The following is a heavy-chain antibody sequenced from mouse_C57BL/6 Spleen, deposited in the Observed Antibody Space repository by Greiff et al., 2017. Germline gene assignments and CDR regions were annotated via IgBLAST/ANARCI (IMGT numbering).Heavy chain of an antibody. D-gene: IGHD2-4*01. CDR1: GYTFTSYW. CDR3: ARSDYYDYDGFAY. J-gene: IGHJ3*01. Sequence: QVQLQQPGAELVKPGASVKLSCKASGYTFTSYWMHWVKQRPGRGLEWIGRIDPNSGGTKYNEKFKSKATLTVDKPSSTAYMPLSSLTSEDSAVYYCARSDYYDYDGFAYWGQGTLVTVSA. V-gene: IGHV1-72*01. CDR2: IDPNSGGT.